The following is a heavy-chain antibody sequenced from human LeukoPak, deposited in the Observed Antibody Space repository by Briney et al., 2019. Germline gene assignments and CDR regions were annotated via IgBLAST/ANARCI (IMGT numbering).Heavy chain of an antibody. CDR2: IIPIFGTA. D-gene: IGHD2-15*01. J-gene: IGHJ4*02. CDR1: GYTFTNYP. Sequence: SVKVSCKASGYTFTNYPMNWVRQAPGQGLEWMGGIIPIFGTANYAQKFQGRVTITADESTSTAYMELSSLRSEDTAVYYCARGMVVAAINPFDYWGQGTLVTVSS. V-gene: IGHV1-69*13. CDR3: ARGMVVAAINPFDY.